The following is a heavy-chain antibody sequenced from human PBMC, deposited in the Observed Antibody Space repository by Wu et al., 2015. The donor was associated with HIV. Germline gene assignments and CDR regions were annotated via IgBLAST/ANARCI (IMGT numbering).Heavy chain of an antibody. J-gene: IGHJ6*02. CDR1: GGTFSSYA. Sequence: QVQLVQSGAEVKKPGSSVKVSCKASGGTFSSYAISWVRQAPGQGLEWMGGIIPIFGTANYAQKFQGRVTITTDESTSTAYMELSSLRSEDTAVYYCARVPSPLLPGKQWLPTRVVYGMDVVGPRGPTGHRLL. CDR3: ARVPSPLLPGKQWLPTRVVYGMDV. CDR2: IIPIFGTA. V-gene: IGHV1-69*05. D-gene: IGHD5-12*01.